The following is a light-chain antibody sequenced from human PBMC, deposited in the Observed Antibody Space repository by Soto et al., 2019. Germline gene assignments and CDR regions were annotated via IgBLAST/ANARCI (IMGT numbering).Light chain of an antibody. CDR1: SSNIGSNT. V-gene: IGLV1-44*01. CDR3: STWEDGLNGVV. Sequence: QSVLTQSPSASGTPGQTVTISCSGSSSNIGSNTMNWYQQFPGTAPKLFIYSDDQRPSGVPDRFSGSRSGTSASLTISGLQAEDEADYFCSTWEDGLNGVVFGGGTKLTVL. J-gene: IGLJ2*01. CDR2: SDD.